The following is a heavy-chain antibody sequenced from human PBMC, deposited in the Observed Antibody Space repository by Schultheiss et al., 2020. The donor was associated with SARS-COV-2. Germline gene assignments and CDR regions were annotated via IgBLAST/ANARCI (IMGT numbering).Heavy chain of an antibody. Sequence: GESLKISCAASGFTFSSYGMHWVRQAPGKGLEWVAVIWYDGSNKYYADSVKGRFTISRDNSKNTVYLQMSSLRADDTAVYYCSGAWFTVTTMWGQGTLVTVSS. CDR1: GFTFSSYG. CDR2: IWYDGSNK. CDR3: SGAWFTVTTM. V-gene: IGHV3-33*08. D-gene: IGHD5-12*01. J-gene: IGHJ4*02.